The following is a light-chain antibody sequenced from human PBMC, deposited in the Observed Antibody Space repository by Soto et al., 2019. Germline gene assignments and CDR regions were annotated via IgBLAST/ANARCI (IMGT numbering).Light chain of an antibody. CDR3: QQYGSSLP. Sequence: EIVLTQSPGTLSLSPGESATLSCRASQSVNKFLAWYQQKPGQAPRLLVYDASVRVTGTPDRCSGSGAGTDFTLTISRLEPEDFAVYYCQQYGSSLPFGGGTKVEMK. V-gene: IGKV3-20*01. J-gene: IGKJ4*01. CDR1: QSVNKF. CDR2: DAS.